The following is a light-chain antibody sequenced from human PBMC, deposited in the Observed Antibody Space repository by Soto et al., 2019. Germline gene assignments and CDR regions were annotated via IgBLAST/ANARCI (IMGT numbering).Light chain of an antibody. CDR2: GTS. Sequence: ENVLTQSPGTLSLSPGERATLSCRASQSIGSSYLAWYQPKPGHAPRLIIYGTSSRDTVIPDRFSGSGSGTDFTLTISRLEPKYFAVDYCQQFGSSWLTFGQGTTVEIK. V-gene: IGKV3-20*01. CDR1: QSIGSSY. J-gene: IGKJ1*01. CDR3: QQFGSSWLT.